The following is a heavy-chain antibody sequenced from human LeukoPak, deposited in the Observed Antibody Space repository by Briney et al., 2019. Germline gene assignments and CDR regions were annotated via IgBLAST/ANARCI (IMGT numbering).Heavy chain of an antibody. CDR1: GFTFSTYW. CDR2: ISGSGGCT. CDR3: AKDRATSVTILMDH. J-gene: IGHJ4*02. Sequence: GSLRLSCTASGFTFSTYWMTWVRQAPGKGLEWVSAISGSGGCTYYADSVKGGFTISRDNSYNTLYLHMNSLRAEDTAVYYCAKDRATSVTILMDHWGRGTLVTVSS. D-gene: IGHD4-17*01. V-gene: IGHV3-23*01.